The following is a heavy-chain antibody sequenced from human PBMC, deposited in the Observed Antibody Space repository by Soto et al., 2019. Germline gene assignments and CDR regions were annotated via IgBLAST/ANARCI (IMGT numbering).Heavy chain of an antibody. J-gene: IGHJ3*02. V-gene: IGHV4-34*01. CDR3: AGRYCSGGNCYLGAFDI. CDR1: GGSFSGFY. Sequence: QVQLQQWGAGLLKPSETLSRTCAVYGGSFSGFYWSWIRQPPGKGLEWIGEINHSGSTSYSPSLKGRVTMSVDTSKNQFSLKLSSVTAADTAVYYCAGRYCSGGNCYLGAFDIWGQGTMVTVSS. CDR2: INHSGST. D-gene: IGHD2-15*01.